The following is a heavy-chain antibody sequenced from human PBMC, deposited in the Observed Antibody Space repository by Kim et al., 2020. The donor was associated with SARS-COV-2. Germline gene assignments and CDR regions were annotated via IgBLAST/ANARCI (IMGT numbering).Heavy chain of an antibody. Sequence: SVKVSCKASGGTFSSYAISWVRQAPGQGLEWMGRIIPILGIANYTQKFQGRVTITADKSTSTAYMELSSLRSEDTAVYYCARVSGYCSGGSCYGGYYYYGMDVGGQGTTVTVPS. D-gene: IGHD2-15*01. J-gene: IGHJ6*02. V-gene: IGHV1-69*04. CDR3: ARVSGYCSGGSCYGGYYYYGMDV. CDR1: GGTFSSYA. CDR2: IIPILGIA.